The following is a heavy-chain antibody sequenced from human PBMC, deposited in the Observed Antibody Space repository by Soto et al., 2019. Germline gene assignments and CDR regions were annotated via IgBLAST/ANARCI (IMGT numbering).Heavy chain of an antibody. CDR3: ARDRGGSGWYYLDY. Sequence: GASVKVSCKASGYTFTNYFMHWVRQAPGQGLEWMGIIYPSGGSTSNAQNLQGRVTLTRDTSTSTVYMGLSSLRLEDTAVYYCARDRGGSGWYYLDYWGQGTLVTVSS. J-gene: IGHJ4*02. CDR2: IYPSGGST. D-gene: IGHD6-19*01. CDR1: GYTFTNYF. V-gene: IGHV1-46*01.